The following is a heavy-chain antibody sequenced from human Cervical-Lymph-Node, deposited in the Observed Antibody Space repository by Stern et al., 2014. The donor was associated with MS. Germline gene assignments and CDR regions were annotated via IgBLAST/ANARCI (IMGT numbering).Heavy chain of an antibody. J-gene: IGHJ5*02. CDR3: ALSSETSDRWYSLGYDL. V-gene: IGHV1-69*01. Sequence: QVQLVQSGAVVTKPGSPVKVSCKASGGTVSKFPSSWVRQAPGQGIEWMGGIFPVCGTPTDAQEFRGRVTITADVSTSTVYMELSSLRSDDTAVYYCALSSETSDRWYSLGYDLWGQGTLVTVSS. CDR2: IFPVCGTP. D-gene: IGHD6-13*01. CDR1: GGTVSKFP.